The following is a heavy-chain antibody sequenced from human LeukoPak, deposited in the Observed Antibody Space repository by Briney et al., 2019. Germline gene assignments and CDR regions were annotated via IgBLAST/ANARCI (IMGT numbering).Heavy chain of an antibody. CDR2: TYGDGSS. V-gene: IGHV3-53*01. J-gene: IGHJ4*02. D-gene: IGHD1-1*01. Sequence: GGSLKLSCAASGFSVSMNHMRWVRQAPGKGLECVSMTYGDGSSNYADSVKGRFAISRDNSKNTLYLQINGLRVEDTAVYYCASGSNRVFDYWGQGTLVTVSS. CDR3: ASGSNRVFDY. CDR1: GFSVSMNH.